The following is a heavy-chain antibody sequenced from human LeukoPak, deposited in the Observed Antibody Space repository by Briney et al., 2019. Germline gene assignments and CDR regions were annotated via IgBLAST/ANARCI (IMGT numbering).Heavy chain of an antibody. J-gene: IGHJ4*02. V-gene: IGHV4-34*01. CDR2: INHSGST. CDR1: GGSISSYY. D-gene: IGHD3-22*01. CDR3: ASVYDSSGYYPF. Sequence: SETLSLTCTVSGGSISSYYWSWIRQPPGKGLEWIGEINHSGSTNYNPSLKSRVTISVDTSKNQFSLKLSSVTAADTAVYYCASVYDSSGYYPFWGQGTLVTVSS.